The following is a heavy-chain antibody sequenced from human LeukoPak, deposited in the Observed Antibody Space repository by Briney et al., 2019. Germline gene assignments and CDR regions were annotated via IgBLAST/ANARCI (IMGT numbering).Heavy chain of an antibody. Sequence: GASVKVSCKASGYTFTNHGLSWVRQAPGQGLEWMGWISAYTGNTNYAQNLQGRVTVTTDTSTSTAYMELSSLRSEDTAVYYCARRRGGYDFWSGYFQNYYYYYMDVWGKGTTVTVSS. D-gene: IGHD3-3*01. V-gene: IGHV1-18*01. CDR3: ARRRGGYDFWSGYFQNYYYYYMDV. J-gene: IGHJ6*03. CDR2: ISAYTGNT. CDR1: GYTFTNHG.